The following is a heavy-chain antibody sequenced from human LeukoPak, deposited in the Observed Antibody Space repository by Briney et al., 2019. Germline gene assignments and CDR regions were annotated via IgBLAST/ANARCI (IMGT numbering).Heavy chain of an antibody. J-gene: IGHJ4*02. D-gene: IGHD3-22*01. Sequence: WETLSLTCSVSGGSISSSSYYWGWIRQPPGKGLEWLGSIYYSGRTYYNPSLKSRVTISVDTFVNQFYLKLSSVAAADTGVYYCAKDVYYYDSSRYCQYFDYWGQGTLVTVSS. V-gene: IGHV4-39*07. CDR2: IYYSGRT. CDR1: GGSISSSSYY. CDR3: AKDVYYYDSSRYCQYFDY.